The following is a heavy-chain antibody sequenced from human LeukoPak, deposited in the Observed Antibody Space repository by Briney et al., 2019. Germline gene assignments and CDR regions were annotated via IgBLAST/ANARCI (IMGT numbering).Heavy chain of an antibody. D-gene: IGHD6-19*01. Sequence: GGSLRLSCAASGFTFSSYSMSWVRQAPGKGLEWVSSISSSSSYIYYADSVKGRFTISRDHAKNSLYQQMNSLRAEDTAVYYCARTYSSGWYFDYWGQGTLVTVSS. J-gene: IGHJ4*02. CDR3: ARTYSSGWYFDY. CDR2: ISSSSSYI. CDR1: GFTFSSYS. V-gene: IGHV3-21*01.